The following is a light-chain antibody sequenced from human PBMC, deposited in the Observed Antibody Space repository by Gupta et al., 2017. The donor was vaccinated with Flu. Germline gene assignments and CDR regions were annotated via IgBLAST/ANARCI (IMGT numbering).Light chain of an antibody. J-gene: IGKJ1*01. CDR2: KAP. CDR1: QSLGTW. CDR3: QQYNSYWWT. Sequence: DIQMTQSPSTLSASVGDRVSITCRASQSLGTWVAWHQQKPGRAPHLLIYKAPVLESGVPSRFSGSGSGTEFTLTISSLQPDDFATYYCQQYNSYWWTFGQGTKVEI. V-gene: IGKV1-5*03.